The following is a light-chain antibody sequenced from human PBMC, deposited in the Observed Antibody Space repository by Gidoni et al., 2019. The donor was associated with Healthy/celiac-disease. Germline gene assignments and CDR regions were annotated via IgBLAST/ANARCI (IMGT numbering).Light chain of an antibody. Sequence: IQLNHCSSSLSACVGDRVTITYRASQGISSYSAWYQQKPGKAHKLLIYATSTLLSGVTSRFRGRGSGTDFTLYISCLQPEGVAAHYCKRLHKYSLTFGGGTKVEIK. CDR2: ATS. V-gene: IGKV1-9*01. CDR1: QGISSY. CDR3: KRLHKYSLT. J-gene: IGKJ4*01.